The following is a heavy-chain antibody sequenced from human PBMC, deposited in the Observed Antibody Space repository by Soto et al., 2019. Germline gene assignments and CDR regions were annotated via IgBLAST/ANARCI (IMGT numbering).Heavy chain of an antibody. CDR2: IYYSGST. CDR1: GGSISSSSYY. Sequence: SQTLSLPCTVSGGSISSSSYYWGWIRQPPGKGLEWIGSIYYSGSTYYNPSLKSRVTISVDTSKNQSSLQLSSVTAADTAVYYCASRLGYSYGGASYYYYYMDVWGKGTTVTVSS. V-gene: IGHV4-39*01. D-gene: IGHD5-18*01. J-gene: IGHJ6*03. CDR3: ASRLGYSYGGASYYYYYMDV.